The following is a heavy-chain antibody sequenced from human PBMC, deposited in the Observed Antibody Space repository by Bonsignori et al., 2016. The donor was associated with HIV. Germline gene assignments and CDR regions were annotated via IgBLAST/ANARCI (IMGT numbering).Heavy chain of an antibody. D-gene: IGHD3-3*01. CDR3: ARVHFTIFGVVLHLNSYYYIMDV. J-gene: IGHJ6*03. Sequence: ASVKVSCKASGFSFGSYGFSWVRQAPGQGLEWMGWISPYNGNTDYAQNFQGRISMTTDTSTSTAYMDLRSLTSDDTAIYYCARVHFTIFGVVLHLNSYYYIMDVWGEGTTVTVSS. CDR2: ISPYNGNT. V-gene: IGHV1-18*01. CDR1: GFSFGSYG.